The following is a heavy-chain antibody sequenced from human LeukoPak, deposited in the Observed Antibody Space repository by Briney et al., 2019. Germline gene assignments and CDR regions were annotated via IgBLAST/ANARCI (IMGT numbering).Heavy chain of an antibody. D-gene: IGHD5-24*01. CDR3: ARDGYNFSYDY. V-gene: IGHV4-38-2*02. Sequence: SETLSLTCTVSGYSISSGYYWGWIRQPPGKGLEWIGYIYYSGSTNYNPSLKSRVTISVDTSKNQFSLKLSSVTAADTAVYYCARDGYNFSYDYWGQGTLVTVSS. CDR1: GYSISSGYY. CDR2: IYYSGST. J-gene: IGHJ4*02.